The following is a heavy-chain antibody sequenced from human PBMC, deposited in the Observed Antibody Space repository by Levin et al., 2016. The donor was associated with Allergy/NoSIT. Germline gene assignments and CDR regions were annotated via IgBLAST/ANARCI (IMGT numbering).Heavy chain of an antibody. CDR3: ARGSSVASVGTSGWFDP. CDR2: IYYSGST. V-gene: IGHV4-59*01. Sequence: SETLSLTCTVSGGSITNYYWTWIRQPPGQGLEWIGYIYYSGSTNYNPSLKSRVTISVDTSKNQFSLKLSSVTPADTAVYYCARGSSVASVGTSGWFDPWGQGTLVTVSS. J-gene: IGHJ5*02. D-gene: IGHD6-13*01. CDR1: GGSITNYY.